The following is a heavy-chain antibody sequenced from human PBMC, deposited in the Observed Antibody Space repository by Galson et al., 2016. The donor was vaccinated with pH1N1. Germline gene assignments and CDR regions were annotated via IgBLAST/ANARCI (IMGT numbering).Heavy chain of an antibody. V-gene: IGHV4-39*01. J-gene: IGHJ4*02. CDR1: GDSISNDDFF. CDR2: IYYSGST. Sequence: SETLSLTCTVSGDSISNDDFFWSWIRQPPGKGLEWIGSIYYSGSTYYNPSLKSRVTISVDTSKNQFSLKLSSVTAADTAVYYFARQDVQITIFGVIISHHIVHWGQGTLVTVAS. CDR3: ARQDVQITIFGVIISHHIVH. D-gene: IGHD3-3*01.